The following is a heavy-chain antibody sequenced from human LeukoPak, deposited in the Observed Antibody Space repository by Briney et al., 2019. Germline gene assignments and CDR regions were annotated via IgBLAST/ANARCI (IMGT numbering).Heavy chain of an antibody. CDR3: AKIKAVAKYYFDY. J-gene: IGHJ4*02. Sequence: GGSLRLSCAASGFTFSSYAMSWVRQAPGKGLEWVSAISGSGGSTYYADSVKGRFTISRDNSKNTPYLQMNSLRAEDTAVYYCAKIKAVAKYYFDYWGQGTLVTVSS. CDR1: GFTFSSYA. D-gene: IGHD6-19*01. V-gene: IGHV3-23*01. CDR2: ISGSGGST.